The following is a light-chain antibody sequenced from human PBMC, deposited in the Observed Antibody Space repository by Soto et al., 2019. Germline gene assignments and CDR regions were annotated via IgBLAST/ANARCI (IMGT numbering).Light chain of an antibody. J-gene: IGKJ1*01. CDR1: QTINTW. Sequence: DIQMTQSPSTLSASVGDRVTITCRASQTINTWLAWYQQKPGKAPQLLISDASSLQNGVPSRFSGSGSGTEFTLTISSLRTEDFATYYCKQYSDYSSFGHGNKG. V-gene: IGKV1-5*01. CDR3: KQYSDYSS. CDR2: DAS.